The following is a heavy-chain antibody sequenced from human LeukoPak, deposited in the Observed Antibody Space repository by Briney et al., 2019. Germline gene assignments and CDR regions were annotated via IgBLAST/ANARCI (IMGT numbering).Heavy chain of an antibody. J-gene: IGHJ1*01. CDR2: INPSGGST. D-gene: IGHD5-18*01. CDR1: GYTFTSYY. CDR3: ARVGYSYGFSEYFQL. Sequence: ASVKVSCKASGYTFTSYYMHWVRQAPGQGLEWMGIINPSGGSTSYAQKFQGRVTMTRDTSTSTVYMELSSLRSEDTAVYYCARVGYSYGFSEYFQLWGQGTLVTVSS. V-gene: IGHV1-46*01.